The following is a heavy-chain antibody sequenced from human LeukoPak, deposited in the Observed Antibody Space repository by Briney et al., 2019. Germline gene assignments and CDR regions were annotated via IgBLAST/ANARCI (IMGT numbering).Heavy chain of an antibody. CDR2: ISGSGSDK. CDR1: GFTFSSCA. V-gene: IGHV3-23*01. D-gene: IGHD2/OR15-2a*01. CDR3: AKHLSGSKSFDY. J-gene: IGHJ4*02. Sequence: GGSLRLSCAASGFTFSSCAMSWVRQAPGKGLEWASAISGSGSDKYNADSVKGRVTISRDNSKNTLHLQMNSLRAEDTAVYYCAKHLSGSKSFDYWGQGTLVTVSS.